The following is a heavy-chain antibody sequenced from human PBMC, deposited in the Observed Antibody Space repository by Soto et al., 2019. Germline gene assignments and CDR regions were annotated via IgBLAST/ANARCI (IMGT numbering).Heavy chain of an antibody. CDR3: ARDQQQLPLTLSYYGMDV. CDR1: GGTFSSYT. J-gene: IGHJ6*02. CDR2: IIPILGIA. Sequence: QVQLVQSGAEVKKPGSSVKVSCKASGGTFSSYTISWVRQAPGQGLEWMGRIIPILGIANYAQKFKGRVPITADKPTSTAYMELSSLRSEDTAVYYCARDQQQLPLTLSYYGMDVWGQGTTVTVSS. V-gene: IGHV1-69*08. D-gene: IGHD6-13*01.